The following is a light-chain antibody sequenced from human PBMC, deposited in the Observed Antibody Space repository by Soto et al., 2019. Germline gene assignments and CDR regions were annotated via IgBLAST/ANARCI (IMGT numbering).Light chain of an antibody. CDR1: SSGIGGYDF. CDR2: NVN. V-gene: IGLV2-8*01. CDR3: SSHSDTNIYV. J-gene: IGLJ1*01. Sequence: SVLTQPPSASGSPGQAVTISCTGTSSGIGGYDFVSWYQVRPGEAPQLIIYNVNGRPSGVPRRFSGSKSGNTASLTVSGLQAVDEADYYCSSHSDTNIYVFGTGTKVTVL.